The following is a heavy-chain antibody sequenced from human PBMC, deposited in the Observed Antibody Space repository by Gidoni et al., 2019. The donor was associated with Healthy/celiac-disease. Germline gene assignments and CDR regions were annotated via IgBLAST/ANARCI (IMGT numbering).Heavy chain of an antibody. CDR2: ISYDGSNK. J-gene: IGHJ4*02. V-gene: IGHV3-30*03. CDR1: GFTFSSYG. D-gene: IGHD5-12*01. CDR3: ARPSGYDYFQVDY. Sequence: QVQLVESGGGVVQPGRSLRLSCAASGFTFSSYGMHWVRQAPGKGLEWGAVISYDGSNKYYADSVKGRFTISRDNSKNTLYLQMNSLRAEDTAVYYCARPSGYDYFQVDYWGQGTLVTVSS.